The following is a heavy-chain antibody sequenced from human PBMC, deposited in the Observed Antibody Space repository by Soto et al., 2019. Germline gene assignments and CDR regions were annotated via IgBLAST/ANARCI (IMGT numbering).Heavy chain of an antibody. CDR3: AKGLYDFAREYYYYMDV. Sequence: GGSLRLSCAASGFTFDDYAMHWVRQAPGKGLEWVSGISWNSGSIGYADSVKGRFTISRDNAKNSLYLQMNSLRAEDTALYYCAKGLYDFAREYYYYMDVWGKGTTVTVSS. D-gene: IGHD3-3*01. CDR1: GFTFDDYA. CDR2: ISWNSGSI. J-gene: IGHJ6*03. V-gene: IGHV3-9*01.